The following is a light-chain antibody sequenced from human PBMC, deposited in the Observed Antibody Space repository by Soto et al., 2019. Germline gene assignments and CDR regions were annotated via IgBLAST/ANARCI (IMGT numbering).Light chain of an antibody. CDR2: DAS. CDR3: QQRSNWPL. J-gene: IGKJ5*01. V-gene: IGKV3-11*01. CDR1: QSVSSY. Sequence: IVLTQSTGTLSFSPWERATLSCRASQSVSSYLAWYQQKPGQAPRLLIYDASNRATGIPARFSGSGSGTDFTLTISSLEPEDFAVYYCQQRSNWPLFGQGTRLEIK.